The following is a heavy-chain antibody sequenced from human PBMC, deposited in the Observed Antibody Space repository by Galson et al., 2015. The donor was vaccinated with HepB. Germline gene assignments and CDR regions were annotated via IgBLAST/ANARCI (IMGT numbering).Heavy chain of an antibody. V-gene: IGHV4-4*02. D-gene: IGHD6-13*01. CDR3: AREHISSTYFHYYMDV. J-gene: IGHJ6*03. CDR1: GGSISGSSNKW. Sequence: SETLSLTCAVSGGSISGSSNKWWSWVCQPPGKGLEWIGVIFPRGSTTSNPALKSRVTITVDKSKNQFSLELRSVTAADAAVYYCAREHISSTYFHYYMDVWGKGTSVTVSS. CDR2: IFPRGST.